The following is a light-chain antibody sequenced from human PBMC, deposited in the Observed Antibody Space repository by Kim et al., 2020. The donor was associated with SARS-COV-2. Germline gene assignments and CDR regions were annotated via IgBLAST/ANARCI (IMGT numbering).Light chain of an antibody. CDR3: NSRDSSGNHVV. CDR1: SLRSYY. Sequence: ALGPKVRITCQGDSLRSYYASWYQQKPGQATVLVIYGKNNRPSGIPDRFSGSSSGNTASLTITGAQAEDEADYYCNSRDSSGNHVVFGGGTKLTVL. J-gene: IGLJ2*01. CDR2: GKN. V-gene: IGLV3-19*01.